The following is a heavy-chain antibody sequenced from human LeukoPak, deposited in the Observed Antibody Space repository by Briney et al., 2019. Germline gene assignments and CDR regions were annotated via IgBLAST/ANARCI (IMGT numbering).Heavy chain of an antibody. CDR2: INPNSGGT. V-gene: IGHV1-2*02. CDR1: GYSLTQLS. D-gene: IGHD1-26*01. Sequence: GASVKVSCKISGYSLTQLSLHWVRQAPGQGLEWMGWINPNSGGTNYAQKFQGRVTMTRDTSISTAYMELSRLRSDDTAVYYCARDGDLGASAFDIWGQGTMVTVSS. J-gene: IGHJ3*02. CDR3: ARDGDLGASAFDI.